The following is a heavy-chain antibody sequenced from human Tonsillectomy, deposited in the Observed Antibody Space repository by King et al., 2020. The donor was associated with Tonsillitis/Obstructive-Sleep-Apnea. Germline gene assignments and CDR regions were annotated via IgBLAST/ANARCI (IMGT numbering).Heavy chain of an antibody. V-gene: IGHV3-33*01. CDR2: IWYTGSNK. CDR1: GFSFNNYG. J-gene: IGHJ4*02. CDR3: ARDLGPHGDYVVDF. Sequence: HVQLVESGGGVVQPGGSLRLSCAASGFSFNNYGMHWVRQAPGKGLQWWALIWYTGSNKYYGGSVKGRFTISRDNSKETLYLQMNDLRADETGVYFCARDLGPHGDYVVDFWGQGTLVTVSS. D-gene: IGHD4-17*01.